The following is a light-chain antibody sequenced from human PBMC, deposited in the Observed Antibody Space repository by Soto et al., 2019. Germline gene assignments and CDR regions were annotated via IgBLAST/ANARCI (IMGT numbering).Light chain of an antibody. Sequence: QSVLTQPASVSGSPGQSITITCTGTSSDVATYNRVSWYQHHPGKAPKLLISEVIKRPSGVSNRFSGSKSGNTASLTISGLQAEDEAAYYCCSYTNTRTFVFGSGTKVTDL. CDR1: SSDVATYNR. J-gene: IGLJ1*01. CDR2: EVI. CDR3: CSYTNTRTFV. V-gene: IGLV2-23*02.